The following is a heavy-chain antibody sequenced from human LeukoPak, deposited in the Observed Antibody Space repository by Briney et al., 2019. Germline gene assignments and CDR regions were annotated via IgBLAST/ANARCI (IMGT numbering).Heavy chain of an antibody. CDR2: IYTSGTS. D-gene: IGHD3-10*01. Sequence: SETLSLTCTVSGGSISIGSYYLNWIRQPAGKGLEWIGRIYTSGTSYYNPSLKSRVTMSVDTSKNQFSLKLSSVTAADTAVYYCARDLLRFGELWGVEWFDPWGQGTLVTVSS. CDR1: GGSISIGSYY. V-gene: IGHV4-61*02. CDR3: ARDLLRFGELWGVEWFDP. J-gene: IGHJ5*02.